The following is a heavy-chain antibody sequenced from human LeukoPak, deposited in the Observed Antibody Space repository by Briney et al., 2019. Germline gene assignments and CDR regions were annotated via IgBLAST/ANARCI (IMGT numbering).Heavy chain of an antibody. J-gene: IGHJ4*02. Sequence: PWRSLRLACAASGFTFRSYGMHWVRQAPGKGLEWVAVISYDGSNKYYADSVKGRFTISRDNSKNTLYLQMNSLRAEDTAVYYCAKAIAAAGLDYWGQGTLVTVSS. D-gene: IGHD6-13*01. CDR1: GFTFRSYG. CDR3: AKAIAAAGLDY. V-gene: IGHV3-30*18. CDR2: ISYDGSNK.